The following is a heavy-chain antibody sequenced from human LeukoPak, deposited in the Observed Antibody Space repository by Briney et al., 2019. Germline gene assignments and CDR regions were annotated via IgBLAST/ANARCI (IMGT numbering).Heavy chain of an antibody. Sequence: GTSVKVSCKASGLTFTNSAMQWVRQAGGQRREWIGWIVVDSGNTNYAQKFQERVTITRDMSTTTAYMELSSLRSEDTAVYYCATNSADYNFWSGYYSFDYWGQGTLVTVSS. CDR3: ATNSADYNFWSGYYSFDY. CDR1: GLTFTNSA. CDR2: IVVDSGNT. V-gene: IGHV1-58*02. D-gene: IGHD3-3*01. J-gene: IGHJ4*02.